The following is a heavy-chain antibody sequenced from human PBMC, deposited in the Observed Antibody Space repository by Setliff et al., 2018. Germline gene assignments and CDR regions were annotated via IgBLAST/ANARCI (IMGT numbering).Heavy chain of an antibody. CDR2: IYTSGST. CDR3: ARVRWELYFNY. D-gene: IGHD1-26*01. V-gene: IGHV4-61*02. Sequence: SETLSLTCTVSGGSISSGSYYWSWIRQPAGKGLEWIGRIYTSGSTNYNPSLKSRVTISVDTSKNQFSLKLSSVTAADTAVYYCARVRWELYFNYWGQGTLVTVSS. J-gene: IGHJ4*02. CDR1: GGSISSGSYY.